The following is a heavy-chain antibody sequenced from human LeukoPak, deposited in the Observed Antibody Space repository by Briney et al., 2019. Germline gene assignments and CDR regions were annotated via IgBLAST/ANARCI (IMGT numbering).Heavy chain of an antibody. CDR3: ARDTTRNYDSSGYHDY. V-gene: IGHV3-33*01. CDR1: GFTFSSYG. J-gene: IGHJ4*02. Sequence: GGSLRLSCAASGFTFSSYGMHWVRQAPGKGLEWVAVIWYDGSNKYYADSVKGRFTISRDNSKNTLYLQMNSLRAEDTAVYYCARDTTRNYDSSGYHDYWGQGTVVTVSS. D-gene: IGHD3-22*01. CDR2: IWYDGSNK.